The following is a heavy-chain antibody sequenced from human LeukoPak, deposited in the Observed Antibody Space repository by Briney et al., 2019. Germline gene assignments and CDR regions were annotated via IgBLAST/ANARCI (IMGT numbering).Heavy chain of an antibody. D-gene: IGHD3-10*01. J-gene: IGHJ4*02. Sequence: GGSLRLSCAASGFTFSSYWMHWVRQAPGKGLVWVSRIKSDGSSTSYADSVKGRFTISRDNAKNTLYLQMNSLRAEDTAVYYCARTIGYGSGNDQAGGWGPGTLVSVSS. CDR1: GFTFSSYW. CDR2: IKSDGSST. CDR3: ARTIGYGSGNDQAGG. V-gene: IGHV3-74*01.